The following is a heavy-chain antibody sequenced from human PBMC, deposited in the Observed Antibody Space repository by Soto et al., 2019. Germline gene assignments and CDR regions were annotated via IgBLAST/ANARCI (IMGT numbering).Heavy chain of an antibody. J-gene: IGHJ4*02. CDR2: IIPILGIA. Sequence: QVQLVQSGAEVKKPGSSVKVSCKASGGTFSSYTISWVRQAPGQGLEWMGRIIPILGIANYAQKFQGRVTITADKSTTTAYMELSSLRSEDTAVYYCARDRDDYGGNLENWGQGTLVTVSS. V-gene: IGHV1-69*08. CDR3: ARDRDDYGGNLEN. D-gene: IGHD4-17*01. CDR1: GGTFSSYT.